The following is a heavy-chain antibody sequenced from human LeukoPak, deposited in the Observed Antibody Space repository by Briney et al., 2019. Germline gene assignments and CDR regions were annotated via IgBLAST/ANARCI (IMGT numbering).Heavy chain of an antibody. Sequence: ASVKVSCKASGYTFTGYYMHWVRQAPGQGLEWMGWINPNSGGTNYAQKLQGWVTMTRDTSISTAYMELSRLRSDDTAVYYCARSFLYCSSTSCNNWFDPWGQGTLVTVSS. J-gene: IGHJ5*02. CDR2: INPNSGGT. CDR1: GYTFTGYY. CDR3: ARSFLYCSSTSCNNWFDP. D-gene: IGHD2-2*01. V-gene: IGHV1-2*04.